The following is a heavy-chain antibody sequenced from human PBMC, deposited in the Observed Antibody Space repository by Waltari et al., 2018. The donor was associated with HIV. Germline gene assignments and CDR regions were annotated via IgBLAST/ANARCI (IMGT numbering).Heavy chain of an antibody. D-gene: IGHD2-15*01. J-gene: IGHJ4*02. V-gene: IGHV4-4*02. CDR2: IYHSGTT. CDR1: GGSFSSGNW. Sequence: QVQLQESGPGLVKPSGTLSLTCPVPGGSFSSGNWWTWVRQPPGQGLEWIGEIYHSGTTNYNPSLKTRVTISLDKSKNQFSLKLSSVTAADTAVYYCAINGGSSNFDYWGQGTLVTVSS. CDR3: AINGGSSNFDY.